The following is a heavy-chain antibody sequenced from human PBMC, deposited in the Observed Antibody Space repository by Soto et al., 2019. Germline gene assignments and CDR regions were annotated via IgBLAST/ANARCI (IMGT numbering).Heavy chain of an antibody. Sequence: ASVKVSCKASGYTFTGYYMRWVRQAPGQGLEWMGWINPNSGGTNYAQKFQGRVTMTRDTSISTAYMELSRLRSDDTAVYYCARGPNVLRFLEWSHYYYYYGMDVWGQGTTVTVSS. CDR3: ARGPNVLRFLEWSHYYYYYGMDV. J-gene: IGHJ6*02. CDR1: GYTFTGYY. V-gene: IGHV1-2*02. CDR2: INPNSGGT. D-gene: IGHD3-3*01.